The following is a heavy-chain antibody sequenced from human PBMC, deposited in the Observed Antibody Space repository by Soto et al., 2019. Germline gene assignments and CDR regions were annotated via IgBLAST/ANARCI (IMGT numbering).Heavy chain of an antibody. J-gene: IGHJ4*02. CDR1: GYPITTYY. V-gene: IGHV1-2*02. CDR3: ATDDYGIFPY. CDR2: IDPRSGGT. Sequence: ASVKVSCKVSGYPITTYYIHWVRQAPGQGLEWMGWIDPRSGGTVYEQKFQGRVTMTRDTSISTVYMDLSGLTSDDTALYYCATDDYGIFPYWGQGSLVTVSS. D-gene: IGHD3-10*01.